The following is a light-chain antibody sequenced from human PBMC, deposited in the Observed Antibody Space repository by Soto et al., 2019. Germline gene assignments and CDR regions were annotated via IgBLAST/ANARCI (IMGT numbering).Light chain of an antibody. CDR2: NND. CDR3: EAWDDSLYGAV. Sequence: QSVLTQPPSASGTPGQRVTISCSGSSSNIGANPINWYQQLPGTAPKLLIYNNDQRPSGVPDRFSASKSGTSASLAISGLQSEEEADYYCEAWDDSLYGAVLGGGTKVTVL. CDR1: SSNIGANP. J-gene: IGLJ2*01. V-gene: IGLV1-44*01.